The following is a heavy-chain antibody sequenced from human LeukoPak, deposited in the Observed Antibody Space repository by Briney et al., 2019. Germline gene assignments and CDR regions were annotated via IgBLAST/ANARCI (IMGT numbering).Heavy chain of an antibody. J-gene: IGHJ4*02. D-gene: IGHD1-7*01. CDR3: ARGYNWNFIDY. Sequence: GGSLRLSCGASGFTFCSHLMSWVRQATGKGVEWVANIKQDRSEKYYVDSMKGRFTTSRDNAKNSLYLQMNSLRAEDTAVYCCARGYNWNFIDYWGQGTLVTVSS. V-gene: IGHV3-7*04. CDR1: GFTFCSHL. CDR2: IKQDRSEK.